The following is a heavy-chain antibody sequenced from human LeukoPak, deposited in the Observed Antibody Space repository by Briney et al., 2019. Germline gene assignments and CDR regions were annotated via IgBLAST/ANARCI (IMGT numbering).Heavy chain of an antibody. CDR2: IYYSGST. V-gene: IGHV4-39*01. Sequence: WVRQPPGKGLEWIGSIYYSGSTYYNPSLKSRVTISVDTSKNQFSLKLSSVTAADTAVYYCARPHDYGDYLFDYWGQGTLVTVSS. J-gene: IGHJ4*02. D-gene: IGHD4-17*01. CDR3: ARPHDYGDYLFDY.